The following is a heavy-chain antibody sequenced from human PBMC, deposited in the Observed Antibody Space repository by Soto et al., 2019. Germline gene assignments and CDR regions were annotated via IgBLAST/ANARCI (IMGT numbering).Heavy chain of an antibody. CDR2: IFYRGST. D-gene: IGHD3-22*01. CDR1: GGSISSYY. CDR3: AREVSAYDSSGYYSGGLDY. Sequence: SETLSLTCTVSGGSISSYYWSWIRQPPGKGLEWIGYIFYRGSTKCNPSLKNRVTISVDTSKNQFSLKLSSVTAADTAVYYCAREVSAYDSSGYYSGGLDYWGQGTPVTVSS. J-gene: IGHJ4*02. V-gene: IGHV4-59*01.